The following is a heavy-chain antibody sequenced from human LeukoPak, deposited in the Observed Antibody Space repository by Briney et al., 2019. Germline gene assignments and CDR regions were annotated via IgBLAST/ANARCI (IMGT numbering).Heavy chain of an antibody. V-gene: IGHV3-53*04. CDR2: IYSGGST. Sequence: GGSLKLSCAASGFTVSSNYMSWVRQAPGKGLEWVSVIYSGGSTYYADSVKGRFTISRHNSKNTLYLQMNSLRAEDTAVYYCARGGGYCSSTSCQDFDYWGQGTLVTVSS. CDR3: ARGGGYCSSTSCQDFDY. CDR1: GFTVSSNY. J-gene: IGHJ4*02. D-gene: IGHD2-2*01.